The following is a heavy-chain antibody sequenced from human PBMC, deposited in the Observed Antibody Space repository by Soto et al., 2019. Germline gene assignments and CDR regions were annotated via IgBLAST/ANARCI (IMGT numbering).Heavy chain of an antibody. CDR3: ARDGVGATTFFGFLDY. CDR1: ASIFKGHG. J-gene: IGHJ4*02. CDR2: IRYDGSDE. V-gene: IGHV3-33*08. Sequence: QVQLVESGGGVVQPGGSLRLSCAASASIFKGHGMHWVRQAPGKGLEWVAIIRYDGSDEHYGDSVKGRFTIPRDNSKNMLYLQMNSLRAEDTAVYYCARDGVGATTFFGFLDYWGLGTLVTVSS. D-gene: IGHD1-26*01.